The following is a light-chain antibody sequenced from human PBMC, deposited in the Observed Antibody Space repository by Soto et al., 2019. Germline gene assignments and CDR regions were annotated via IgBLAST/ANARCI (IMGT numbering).Light chain of an antibody. Sequence: QSLLTQPPSASGSPGQSVTLSCTGTSSDVGGYNYVSWYQQHPGKAPKLMIYEVSKRPSGVPDRFSGSKSGNTASLTVSGLQAEDEADYYCSSYAGSNNLVFGGGTKLTVL. CDR1: SSDVGGYNY. CDR3: SSYAGSNNLV. V-gene: IGLV2-8*01. J-gene: IGLJ2*01. CDR2: EVS.